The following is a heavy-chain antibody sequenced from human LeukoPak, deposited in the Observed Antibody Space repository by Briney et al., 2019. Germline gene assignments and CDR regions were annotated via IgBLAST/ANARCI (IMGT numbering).Heavy chain of an antibody. V-gene: IGHV4-59*09. Sequence: STNYNPSLKSRVTISVDTSKNQFSLKLSSVTAADTAVYYCARGLYYYDSSGFYRNWYFDLWGRGTLVTVSS. CDR2: ST. D-gene: IGHD3-22*01. J-gene: IGHJ2*01. CDR3: ARGLYYYDSSGFYRNWYFDL.